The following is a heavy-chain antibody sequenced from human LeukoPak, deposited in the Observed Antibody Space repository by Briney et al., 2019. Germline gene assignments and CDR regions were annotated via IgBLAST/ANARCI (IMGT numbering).Heavy chain of an antibody. CDR1: GFTFSSYW. CDR3: ARVGRITMVRGVKGSNNSFDY. J-gene: IGHJ4*02. D-gene: IGHD3-10*01. Sequence: GGSLRLSCAASGFTFSSYWMSWVRQAPGKGLEWVANIKQDGSEKYYVDSVKGRFTISRDNAKNSLYLQMNSLRAEDTAVYYCARVGRITMVRGVKGSNNSFDYWGQGTLVTVSS. V-gene: IGHV3-7*01. CDR2: IKQDGSEK.